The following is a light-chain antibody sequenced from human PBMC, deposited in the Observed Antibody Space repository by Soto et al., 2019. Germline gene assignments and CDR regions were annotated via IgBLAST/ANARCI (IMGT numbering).Light chain of an antibody. CDR3: GTWDSSMTVWV. CDR1: SSNIGNNF. J-gene: IGLJ3*02. Sequence: QSVLTQPPSVSAAPGQTVTISCAGSSSNIGNNFVSWYQQLPGTAPKLLIYENNKRTSGIPDRFSGSKSGTSASLGITGLQTGDKAVYYCGTWDSSMTVWVFGGGTKLTVL. V-gene: IGLV1-51*02. CDR2: ENN.